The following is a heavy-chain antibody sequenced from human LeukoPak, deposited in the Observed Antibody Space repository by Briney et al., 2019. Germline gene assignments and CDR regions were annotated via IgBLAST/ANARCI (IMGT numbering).Heavy chain of an antibody. CDR1: GFTFSSYW. J-gene: IGHJ3*02. V-gene: IGHV3-7*01. CDR2: IKQDGSEK. D-gene: IGHD2-2*01. Sequence: PGGSLRLSCAASGFTFSSYWMSWVRQAPGKGLEWVANIKQDGSEKYYVDSVKGRFTISRDNAKNSLYLQMNSLRAEDTAVYYCARRKRRYQLLFPGQDDAFDIWGQGTMVTVSS. CDR3: ARRKRRYQLLFPGQDDAFDI.